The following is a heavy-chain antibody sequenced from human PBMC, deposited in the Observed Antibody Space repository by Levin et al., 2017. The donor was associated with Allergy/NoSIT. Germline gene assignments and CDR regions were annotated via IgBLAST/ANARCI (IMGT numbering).Heavy chain of an antibody. CDR1: GYTFTSYG. J-gene: IGHJ3*02. CDR3: ARDLGRYYYGSGRYLKPLDI. D-gene: IGHD3-10*01. CDR2: ISAYNGNT. V-gene: IGHV1-18*01. Sequence: ASVKVSCKASGYTFTSYGISWVRQAPGQGLEWMGWISAYNGNTNYAQKLQGRVTMTTDTSTSTAYMELRSLRSDDTAVYYCARDLGRYYYGSGRYLKPLDIWGQGTMVTVSS.